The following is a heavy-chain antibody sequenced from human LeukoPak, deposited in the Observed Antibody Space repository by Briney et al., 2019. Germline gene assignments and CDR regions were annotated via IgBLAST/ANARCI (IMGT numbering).Heavy chain of an antibody. CDR2: IYTSGST. CDR1: GGSISSGSYY. D-gene: IGHD2-15*01. Sequence: PSETLSLTCTVSGGSISSGSYYWSWIRQPAGKGLEWIGRIYTSGSTNYNPSLKSRVTISVDTSKNQFSLKLSSVTAADTAVYYCASRLMGGQTSSDVWGKGTTVTVSS. J-gene: IGHJ6*04. CDR3: ASRLMGGQTSSDV. V-gene: IGHV4-61*02.